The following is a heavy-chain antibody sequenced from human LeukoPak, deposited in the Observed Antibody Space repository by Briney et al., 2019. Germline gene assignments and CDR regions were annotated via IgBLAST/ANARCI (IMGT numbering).Heavy chain of an antibody. J-gene: IGHJ3*02. V-gene: IGHV4-30-2*01. CDR2: IYHSGST. CDR3: ARANTYSSGWYKGAFDI. CDR1: GGSISSGGYS. Sequence: SETLSLTCAVSGGSISSGGYSWSWIRRPPGKGLEWIGYIYHSGSTYYNPSLKSRVTISVDRSKNQFSLKLSSVTAADTAVYYCARANTYSSGWYKGAFDIWGQGTMVTVSS. D-gene: IGHD6-19*01.